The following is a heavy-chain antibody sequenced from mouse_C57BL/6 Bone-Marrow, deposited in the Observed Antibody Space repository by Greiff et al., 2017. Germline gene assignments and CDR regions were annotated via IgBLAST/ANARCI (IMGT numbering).Heavy chain of an antibody. CDR2: INPSSGYT. Sequence: VQLQQSGAELARPGASVKMSCKASGYTFTSYTMHWVKQRPGQGLEWIGYINPSSGYTKYNQKFKDKATLTTDKSSSTAYMQLSSLTSEDSAVYYCARGGSSFYFDYWGQGTTLTVSS. CDR1: GYTFTSYT. J-gene: IGHJ2*01. D-gene: IGHD1-1*01. V-gene: IGHV1-4*01. CDR3: ARGGSSFYFDY.